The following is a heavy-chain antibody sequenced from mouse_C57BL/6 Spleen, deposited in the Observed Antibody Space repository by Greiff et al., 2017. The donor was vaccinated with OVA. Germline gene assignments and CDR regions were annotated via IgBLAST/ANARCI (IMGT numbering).Heavy chain of an antibody. CDR2: IDPSDSHT. D-gene: IGHD1-1*01. Sequence: QVQLQQPGAELVKPGASVKLSCKASGYTFTSYWMQWVKQRPGQGLEWIGEIDPSDSHTNYNQKFKGKATLTVDKSASTAYMQLSSLTSEDSAVYYCARNYCRSYYWYFDVWGTGTTVTVSS. V-gene: IGHV1-50*01. J-gene: IGHJ1*03. CDR1: GYTFTSYW. CDR3: ARNYCRSYYWYFDV.